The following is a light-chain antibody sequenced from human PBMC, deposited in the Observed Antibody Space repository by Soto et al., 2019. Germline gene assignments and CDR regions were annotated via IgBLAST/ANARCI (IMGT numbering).Light chain of an antibody. CDR2: ATN. V-gene: IGLV1-40*01. CDR3: QSYDKSLSGWV. Sequence: QSVLTQPPSVSGAPGQTVTISCPGGSSNIGAGSPVHWYVQLPGTAPRLLIYATNNRPSGVPDRFSGSKSGTSASLVITGLQAEDEADYYCQSYDKSLSGWVFGGGTKLTVL. CDR1: SSNIGAGSP. J-gene: IGLJ2*01.